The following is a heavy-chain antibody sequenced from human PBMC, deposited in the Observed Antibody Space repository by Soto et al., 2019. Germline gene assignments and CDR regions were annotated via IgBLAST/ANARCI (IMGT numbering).Heavy chain of an antibody. Sequence: QVQLVQSGPEVKKTGTSVKVSCKASGGTFSSRAISWVRQAPGQGLEWMGGIIPVFGRVNYAEKFQDRVTTTADESTSTVYMELSSLRSEDRALYYCANSRGGTFLGYHGMDIWGQGTTVSVSS. CDR2: IIPVFGRV. J-gene: IGHJ6*02. CDR3: ANSRGGTFLGYHGMDI. D-gene: IGHD3-16*01. CDR1: GGTFSSRA. V-gene: IGHV1-69*01.